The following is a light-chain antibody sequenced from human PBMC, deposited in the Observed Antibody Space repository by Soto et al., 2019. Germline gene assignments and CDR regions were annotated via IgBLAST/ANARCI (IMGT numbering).Light chain of an antibody. J-gene: IGLJ2*01. CDR2: DSD. V-gene: IGLV1-51*01. Sequence: QSVLTQPPSVSAAPGQKVTISCSGSSANIGSNYVSWYQQLPGTAPKLVIYDSDRRPSEIPDRLSGSKSGTSATLDITGLQTGDEADYYCGAWDGSLSVVLFGGGTKLTVL. CDR3: GAWDGSLSVVL. CDR1: SANIGSNY.